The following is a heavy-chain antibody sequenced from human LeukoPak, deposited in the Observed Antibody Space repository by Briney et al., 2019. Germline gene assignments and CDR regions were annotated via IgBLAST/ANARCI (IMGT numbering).Heavy chain of an antibody. D-gene: IGHD5-12*01. Sequence: GGSLRLSCAASGFTFSSYSMNWVRQAPGKGLEWVSSISSSSYIYYADPVKGRFTISRDNAKNSLYLQMNSLRAEDTAVYYCATLVATDLYGMDVWGKGTTVTVSS. CDR1: GFTFSSYS. V-gene: IGHV3-21*01. CDR3: ATLVATDLYGMDV. CDR2: ISSSSYI. J-gene: IGHJ6*04.